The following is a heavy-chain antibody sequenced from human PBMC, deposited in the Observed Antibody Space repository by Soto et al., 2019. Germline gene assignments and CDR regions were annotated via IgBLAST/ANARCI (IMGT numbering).Heavy chain of an antibody. J-gene: IGHJ5*02. CDR1: GFTFSSYA. Sequence: GGSLRLSCAASGFTFSSYAMSWVRQAPGKGLEWVSAISGSGGSTYYADSVKGRFTISRDNSKNTLYLQMNSLRAEDTAVYYCAKGSGGYDFWSGYYTGFDPWGQGTLVTVSS. D-gene: IGHD3-3*01. CDR2: ISGSGGST. CDR3: AKGSGGYDFWSGYYTGFDP. V-gene: IGHV3-23*01.